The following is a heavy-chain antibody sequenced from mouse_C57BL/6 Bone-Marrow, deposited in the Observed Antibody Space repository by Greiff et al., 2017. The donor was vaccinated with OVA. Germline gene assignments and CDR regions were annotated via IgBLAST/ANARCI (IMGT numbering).Heavy chain of an antibody. V-gene: IGHV1-85*01. D-gene: IGHD2-2*01. Sequence: QVQLKESGPELVKPGASVKLSCKASGYTFTSYDINWVKQRPGQGLEWIGWIYPRDGSTKYNENFKGKATLTVDTSSSTAYMELHRLTSEDSADYFCAKFYCGYGLPYGGQGTLVTVTA. CDR2: IYPRDGST. CDR1: GYTFTSYD. J-gene: IGHJ3*01. CDR3: AKFYCGYGLPY.